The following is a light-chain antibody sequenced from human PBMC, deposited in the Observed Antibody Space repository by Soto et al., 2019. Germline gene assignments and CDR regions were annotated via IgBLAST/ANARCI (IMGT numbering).Light chain of an antibody. Sequence: SATLSCRASHSVSNSFAWYQHKPGQPHRLLIYDVSNRATGIPARFSGSGSGTDLNLTITSREPEHVEVYFRYLRHHRPRLTFGQGTRLEIK. CDR2: DVS. J-gene: IGKJ5*01. CDR3: YLRHHRPRLT. V-gene: IGKV3-11*01. CDR1: HSVSNS.